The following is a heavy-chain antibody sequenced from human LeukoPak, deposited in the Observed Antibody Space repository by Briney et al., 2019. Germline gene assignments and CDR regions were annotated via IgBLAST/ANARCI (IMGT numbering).Heavy chain of an antibody. CDR3: ARDLYCSSTSCYTATFDP. Sequence: ASVKVSCKASGYTFTGYYMHWVRQAPGQGLERMGWINPNSGGTNYAQKFQGRVTMTRDTSISTAYMELSRLRSDDTAVYYCARDLYCSSTSCYTATFDPWGQGTLVTVSS. J-gene: IGHJ5*02. CDR1: GYTFTGYY. V-gene: IGHV1-2*02. D-gene: IGHD2-2*02. CDR2: INPNSGGT.